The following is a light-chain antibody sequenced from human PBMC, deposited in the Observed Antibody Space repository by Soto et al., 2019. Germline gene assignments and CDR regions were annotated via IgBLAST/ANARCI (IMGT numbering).Light chain of an antibody. CDR3: QQYNNWPRT. CDR1: QGVSSN. Sequence: EIVMTQSPATLSVSPGERATLSCRASQGVSSNLAWYQQKPGQAPRLLIYGASTRATGIPARFSGSGSGTEFTLTISSLQSEDFAVYYCQQYNNWPRTFGQGTKVVIK. J-gene: IGKJ1*01. V-gene: IGKV3-15*01. CDR2: GAS.